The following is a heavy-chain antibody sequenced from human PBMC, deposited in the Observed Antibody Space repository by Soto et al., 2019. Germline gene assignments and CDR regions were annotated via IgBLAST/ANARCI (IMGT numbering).Heavy chain of an antibody. CDR1: GYTFTSYG. V-gene: IGHV1-18*01. CDR3: ARESPSPARHPDAFDI. Sequence: ASVKVSCKASGYTFTSYGISLVRQAPGQGLEWMGWISAYNGNTNYAQKLQGRVTMTTDTSTSTAYMELRSLRSDDTAVYYCARESPSPARHPDAFDIWGQGTMVTVS. J-gene: IGHJ3*02. CDR2: ISAYNGNT.